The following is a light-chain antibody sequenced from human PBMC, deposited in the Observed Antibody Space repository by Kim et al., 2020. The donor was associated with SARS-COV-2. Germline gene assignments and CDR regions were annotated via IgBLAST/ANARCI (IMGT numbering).Light chain of an antibody. Sequence: EIVLTQSPDTLSLSPGERATLSCRSSQIVSSSYLAWYQQKPGQAPRLLIYGTSTRATGIPDRFSGSGSGTDFTLSISRLEPEDFAVYYCQQYATSVYTFGQGNKLEI. V-gene: IGKV3-20*01. CDR2: GTS. CDR3: QQYATSVYT. J-gene: IGKJ2*01. CDR1: QIVSSSY.